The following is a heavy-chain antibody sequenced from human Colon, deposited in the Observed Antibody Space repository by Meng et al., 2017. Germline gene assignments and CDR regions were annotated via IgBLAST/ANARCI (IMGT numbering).Heavy chain of an antibody. CDR1: GYTFTSYD. V-gene: IGHV1-8*01. J-gene: IGHJ4*02. D-gene: IGHD3-3*01. Sequence: QVQLVQPGAEVKKPGASVKVSCKVSGYTFTSYDFYWVRQATGQGLEWMGWRNTNDGSTGYAQKFQGRLTMTSHISISTAFMVLNSLRTADAAMYYCARITIFGVEPLDHWGQGTLVTVSS. CDR2: RNTNDGST. CDR3: ARITIFGVEPLDH.